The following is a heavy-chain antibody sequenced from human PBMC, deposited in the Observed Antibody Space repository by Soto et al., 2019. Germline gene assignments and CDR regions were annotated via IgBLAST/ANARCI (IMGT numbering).Heavy chain of an antibody. V-gene: IGHV4-59*08. J-gene: IGHJ4*02. CDR1: GGSISSYY. Sequence: KTSETLSLTCTVSGGSISSYYWSWIRQPPGKGLEWIGYIYYSGSTNYNPSLKSRVTISVDTSKNQFSLKLSSVTAADTAVYYCARVYCSSTSCSRKNFDYWGQGTLVTVSS. CDR3: ARVYCSSTSCSRKNFDY. D-gene: IGHD2-2*01. CDR2: IYYSGST.